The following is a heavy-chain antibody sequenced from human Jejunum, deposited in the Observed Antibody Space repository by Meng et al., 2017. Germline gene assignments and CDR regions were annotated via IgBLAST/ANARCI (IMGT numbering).Heavy chain of an antibody. Sequence: QVQPQQSGPGLVNPSQTRSLTCAISGDSVSSNSAAWNWIRQSPSRGLEWLGRTYYRSKWYNQYAVHVRSRITINPDTSKNQFSLHLDSVTPEDTAVYYCASWRYDHWGQGTLVTVSS. CDR1: GDSVSSNSAA. CDR3: ASWRYDH. V-gene: IGHV6-1*01. J-gene: IGHJ4*02. D-gene: IGHD1-1*01. CDR2: TYYRSKWYN.